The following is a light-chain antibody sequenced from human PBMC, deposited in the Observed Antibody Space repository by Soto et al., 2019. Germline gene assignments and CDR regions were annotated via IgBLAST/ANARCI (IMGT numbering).Light chain of an antibody. J-gene: IGKJ1*01. CDR1: QTVLYSYNKKDC. Sequence: DIVMTQPPDSLAVSLGERATINCKSSQTVLYSYNKKDCISWYQQRPGQSPKVLISWASTRESGVPDRFTGGGSGTHFTLTISNLQAEDVALYYCQQYYSNPLTFGQGTKVDIK. CDR2: WAS. CDR3: QQYYSNPLT. V-gene: IGKV4-1*01.